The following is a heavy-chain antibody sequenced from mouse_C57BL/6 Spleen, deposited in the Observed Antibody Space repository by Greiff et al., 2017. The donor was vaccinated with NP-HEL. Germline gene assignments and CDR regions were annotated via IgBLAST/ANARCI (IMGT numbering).Heavy chain of an antibody. Sequence: QVQLKQPGAELVKPGASVKLSCKASGYTFTSYWMHWVKQRPGQGLEWIGMIHPNSGSTNYNEKFKSKATLTVDNSSSTAYMQLSSLTSEDSAVYYCAKGRDSYYAMDYWGQGTSVTVSS. CDR3: AKGRDSYYAMDY. D-gene: IGHD3-3*01. CDR2: IHPNSGST. J-gene: IGHJ4*01. V-gene: IGHV1-64*01. CDR1: GYTFTSYW.